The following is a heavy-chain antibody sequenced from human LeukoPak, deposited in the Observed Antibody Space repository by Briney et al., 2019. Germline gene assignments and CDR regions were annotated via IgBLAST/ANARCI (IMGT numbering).Heavy chain of an antibody. D-gene: IGHD6-13*01. J-gene: IGHJ6*02. CDR2: ISSSSSYI. CDR3: AREYIAAAGTFGPYYYYGMDV. Sequence: GGSLRLSCAASGFTFSSYSMNWVRQAPGKGLEWVSSISSSSSYIYYADSVKGRFTISRDNAKNSLYLQMNSLRAEDTAVYYCAREYIAAAGTFGPYYYYGMDVWGQGTTVTVS. CDR1: GFTFSSYS. V-gene: IGHV3-21*01.